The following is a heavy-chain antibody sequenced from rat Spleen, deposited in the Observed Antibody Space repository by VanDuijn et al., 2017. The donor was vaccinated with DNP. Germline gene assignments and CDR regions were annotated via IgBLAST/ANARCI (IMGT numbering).Heavy chain of an antibody. Sequence: QVQLKESGPGLVQPSQTLSLTCTVSGFSLTNYHVHWVRQPPGKGLEWIAAMSGAGATFYNSALKSRLSFSRDTSKSQVFLKMNSLQTEDTAIYFCTRVYYSAEDWFAYWGQGTLVTVSS. CDR2: MSGAGAT. CDR3: TRVYYSAEDWFAY. D-gene: IGHD1-1*01. J-gene: IGHJ3*01. V-gene: IGHV2S12*01. CDR1: GFSLTNYH.